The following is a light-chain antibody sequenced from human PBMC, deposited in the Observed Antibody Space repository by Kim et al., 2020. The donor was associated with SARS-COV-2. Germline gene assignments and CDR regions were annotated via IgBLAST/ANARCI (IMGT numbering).Light chain of an antibody. J-gene: IGKJ2*03. Sequence: RATRNCKASQTNLYNSNNKNYLAWYKQKPGQPPKVLIYWASTPESGVPDRFSGSGSGTDFTLTISSLQAEDVAVYYCHQYYSSPSSFGQGTKLEI. V-gene: IGKV4-1*01. CDR2: WAS. CDR1: QTNLYNSNNKNY. CDR3: HQYYSSPSS.